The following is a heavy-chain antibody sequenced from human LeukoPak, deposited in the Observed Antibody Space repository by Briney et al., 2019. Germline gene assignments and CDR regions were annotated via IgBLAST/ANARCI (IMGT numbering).Heavy chain of an antibody. CDR1: GFTFSSCA. CDR3: ARGVAVY. CDR2: ISYDGSNK. Sequence: GRSLRLSCAASGFTFSSCAMHWVRQAPGKGLEWVAVISYDGSNKYYADSVKGRFTISRDNSKNTLYLQMNSLRAEDTAVYYCARGVAVYWGQGTLVTVSS. V-gene: IGHV3-30*04. J-gene: IGHJ4*02. D-gene: IGHD6-19*01.